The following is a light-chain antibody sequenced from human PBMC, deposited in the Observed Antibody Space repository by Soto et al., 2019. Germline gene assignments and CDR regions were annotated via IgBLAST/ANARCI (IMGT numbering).Light chain of an antibody. CDR3: QQYGIV. CDR1: QGVSRK. Sequence: DIVMTQSPATLSVAPGERVTFSCRASQGVSRKLAWYQHKPGQAPRLLISGASTGATGIPARFSGSGSGTHFTLTISRLEPEDFAVYYCQQYGIVFGPGTKVDIK. V-gene: IGKV3-15*01. J-gene: IGKJ3*01. CDR2: GAS.